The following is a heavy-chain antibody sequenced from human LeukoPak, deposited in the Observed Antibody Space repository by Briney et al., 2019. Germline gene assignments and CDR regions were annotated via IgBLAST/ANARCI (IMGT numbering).Heavy chain of an antibody. D-gene: IGHD2-15*01. CDR3: ARVGLSRGSWFDP. J-gene: IGHJ5*02. CDR2: INPSGGNT. V-gene: IGHV1-46*01. CDR1: GYTFTTYY. Sequence: SVNVSCKASGYTFTTYYMHWVRQAPGQGLEGMGIINPSGGNTNYAQKLQGRVTMTTDTSTSTAYMELRSLRSDDTAVYYCARVGLSRGSWFDPWGQGTLVTVSS.